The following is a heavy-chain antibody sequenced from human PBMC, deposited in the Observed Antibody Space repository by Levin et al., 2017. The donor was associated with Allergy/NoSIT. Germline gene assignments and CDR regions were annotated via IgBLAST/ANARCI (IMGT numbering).Heavy chain of an antibody. V-gene: IGHV3-23*01. CDR1: GFTFSSSA. Sequence: AGGSLRLSCAAPGFTFSSSAMSWVRQAPGKGLEWVSAISTSSDFIFYADSVKGRFTISRDNSKNRLYLQMSSLRVEDTAVYYCAKGGLQLGYSFDSWGQGALVTVSS. CDR2: ISTSSDFI. D-gene: IGHD6-13*01. CDR3: AKGGLQLGYSFDS. J-gene: IGHJ4*02.